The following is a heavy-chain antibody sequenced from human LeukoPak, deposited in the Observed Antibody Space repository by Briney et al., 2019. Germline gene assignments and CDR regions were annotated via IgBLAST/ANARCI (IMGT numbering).Heavy chain of an antibody. Sequence: SETLSLTCTVSGYSISSGYYWGWIRQPPGKGLEWIGSIYHSGSTYYNPSLKSRVTISVDTSKNQFSLKLSSVTAADTAVYYCASIPGYFDGIANTHLRWFDPWGQGTLVTVSS. CDR3: ASIPGYFDGIANTHLRWFDP. V-gene: IGHV4-38-2*02. CDR2: IYHSGST. J-gene: IGHJ5*02. CDR1: GYSISSGYY. D-gene: IGHD3-9*01.